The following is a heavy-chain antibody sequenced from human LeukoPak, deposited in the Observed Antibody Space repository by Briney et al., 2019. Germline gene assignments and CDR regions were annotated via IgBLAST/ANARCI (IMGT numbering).Heavy chain of an antibody. D-gene: IGHD3-10*01. J-gene: IGHJ4*02. CDR3: ARGYYGPPYY. V-gene: IGHV4-34*01. CDR2: INHSGST. Sequence: SETLSLTCAVYGGSFSGYYWSWIRQPPGKGLEWIGEINHSGSTNYNPSLKSRVTISVDTSKNQLSLKLSSVTAADTAVYYCARGYYGPPYYWGQGTLVTVSS. CDR1: GGSFSGYY.